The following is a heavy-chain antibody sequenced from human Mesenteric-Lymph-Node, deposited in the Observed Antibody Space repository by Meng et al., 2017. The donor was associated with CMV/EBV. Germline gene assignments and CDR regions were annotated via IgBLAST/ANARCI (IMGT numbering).Heavy chain of an antibody. CDR1: FTFSDFS. D-gene: IGHD3-9*01. J-gene: IGHJ4*02. CDR3: ARLLYYDILTGYYALDS. V-gene: IGHV3-21*06. CDR2: ISSGSSYI. Sequence: FTFSDFSMIWVRQAPGKGLEWVSSISSGSSYIYYTDSVRGRFTISRDNAKNSLYLQMNSLRAEDTAVYYCARLLYYDILTGYYALDSWGQGTLVTVSS.